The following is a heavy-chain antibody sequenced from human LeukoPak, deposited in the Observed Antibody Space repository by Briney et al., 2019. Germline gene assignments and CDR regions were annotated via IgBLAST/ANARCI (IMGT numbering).Heavy chain of an antibody. J-gene: IGHJ4*02. CDR1: GFTFSSYS. D-gene: IGHD5-24*01. CDR2: ISSSSSYI. V-gene: IGHV3-21*04. CDR3: AREKRDGYNTDYFDY. Sequence: GGSLRLSCAASGFTFSSYSMNWVRQAPGKGLEWVSSISSSSSYIYYADSVKGRFTISRDNAKNSLYLQMNSLRAEDTAVYYCAREKRDGYNTDYFDYWGQGTLVTVSS.